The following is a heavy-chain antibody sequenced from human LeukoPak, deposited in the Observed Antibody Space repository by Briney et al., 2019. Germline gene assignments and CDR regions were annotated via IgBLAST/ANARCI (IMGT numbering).Heavy chain of an antibody. J-gene: IGHJ1*01. CDR1: GGSISSYY. Sequence: SETLSLTCTVSGGSISSYYWSWIRQPPGKGLEWIGYIYYSGSTNYNPSLKSRFTISVDTSKNQFSLKLSSVTAADTAVYYCARLMVRSASFQHWGQGTLVTVSS. D-gene: IGHD3-10*01. CDR2: IYYSGST. CDR3: ARLMVRSASFQH. V-gene: IGHV4-59*08.